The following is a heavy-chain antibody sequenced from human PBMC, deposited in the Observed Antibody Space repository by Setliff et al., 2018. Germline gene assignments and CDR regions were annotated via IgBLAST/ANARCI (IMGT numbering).Heavy chain of an antibody. Sequence: ASVKVSCKASGYSFSDFYIHWVRQVPGRGPEWMGSINPKSGVTRYVQKFQGRVTITRDTSISTAYMELSSLRSDDTAVYYCARGGISWLNWLDPWGQGTPVTVS. CDR1: GYSFSDFY. CDR3: ARGGISWLNWLDP. V-gene: IGHV1-2*02. D-gene: IGHD6-13*01. CDR2: INPKSGVT. J-gene: IGHJ5*02.